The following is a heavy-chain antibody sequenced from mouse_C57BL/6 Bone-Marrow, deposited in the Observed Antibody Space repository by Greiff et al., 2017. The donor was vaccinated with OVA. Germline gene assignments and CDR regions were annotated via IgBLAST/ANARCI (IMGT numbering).Heavy chain of an antibody. CDR1: GFSFNTYA. D-gene: IGHD1-1*01. CDR3: VRHDIYYGSRAYAMDY. V-gene: IGHV10-1*01. Sequence: EVQGVESGGGLVQPKGSLKLSCAASGFSFNTYAMNWVRQAPGKGLEWVARIRSKSNNYATYYADSVKDRFTISRDDSESMLYLQMNNLKTEDTAMYYCVRHDIYYGSRAYAMDYWGQGTSVTVSS. J-gene: IGHJ4*01. CDR2: IRSKSNNYAT.